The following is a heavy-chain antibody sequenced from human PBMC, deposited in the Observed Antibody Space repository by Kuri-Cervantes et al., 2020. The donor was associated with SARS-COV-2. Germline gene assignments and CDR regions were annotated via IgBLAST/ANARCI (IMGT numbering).Heavy chain of an antibody. V-gene: IGHV3-7*01. D-gene: IGHD1-26*01. Sequence: GGSLRLSCAASGFTFSSYWMAWVRQAPGKGLEWVANIRQDAGDKNCVDSVRGRFTISRDNAKNSLYLQMNSLRDEDTAVYYCAREAPCRIVGAICYGMDVWGQGTTVTVSS. CDR1: GFTFSSYW. J-gene: IGHJ6*02. CDR2: IRQDAGDK. CDR3: AREAPCRIVGAICYGMDV.